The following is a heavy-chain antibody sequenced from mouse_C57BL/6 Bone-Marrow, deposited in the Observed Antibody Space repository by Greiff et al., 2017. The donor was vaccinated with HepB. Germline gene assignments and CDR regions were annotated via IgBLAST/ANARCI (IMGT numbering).Heavy chain of an antibody. Sequence: EVQLQQSGPELVKPGASVKISCKASGYTFTDYYMNWVKQSHGKSLEWIGDINPNNGGTSYNQKFKGKATLTVDKSSSTAYMELRSLTSEDSAVYYCARQWRLLLWFAYWGQGTLVTVSA. J-gene: IGHJ3*01. CDR3: ARQWRLLLWFAY. D-gene: IGHD2-3*01. V-gene: IGHV1-26*01. CDR1: GYTFTDYY. CDR2: INPNNGGT.